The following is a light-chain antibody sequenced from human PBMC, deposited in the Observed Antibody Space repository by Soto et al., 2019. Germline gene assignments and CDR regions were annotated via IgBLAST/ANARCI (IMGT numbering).Light chain of an antibody. CDR2: RAS. V-gene: IGKV3-20*01. CDR3: QVYGTSPRYT. CDR1: QSVSSNY. J-gene: IGKJ2*01. Sequence: EIVLTQSPGTLSLSPGERATLSCRASQSVSSNYLAWYQQKPGQAPRLLIYRASSRPTGIPDRFSGSVSGTDFTLTISRLEPEDFAVYYCQVYGTSPRYTFGQGTNLEIK.